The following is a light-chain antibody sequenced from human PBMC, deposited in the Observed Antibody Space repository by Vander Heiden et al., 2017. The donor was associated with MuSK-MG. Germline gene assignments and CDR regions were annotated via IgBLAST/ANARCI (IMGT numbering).Light chain of an antibody. CDR2: DAS. Sequence: DIPVPQSPSTLSASVGETVTITCRASQSLSGCLAWYQQKPGKAPKLLIYDASTLESGVPSRFSGSGSGAEFTLTITGLQPDDFATYYCQQDNSFSKTFGQGTKMEI. CDR3: QQDNSFSKT. CDR1: QSLSGC. V-gene: IGKV1-5*01. J-gene: IGKJ2*01.